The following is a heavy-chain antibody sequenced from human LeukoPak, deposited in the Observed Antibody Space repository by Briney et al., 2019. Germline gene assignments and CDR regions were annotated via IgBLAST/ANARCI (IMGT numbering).Heavy chain of an antibody. Sequence: GGSLRLSCAASGFTVSSNYMYWVRQAPGKGLEWVSVIYSGGGTYYADSVMGRFTISRDNSKNTLYLQMNSLRAEDTAVYYCASSDYVWGSYRYTFDYWGQGTLVTVSS. CDR3: ASSDYVWGSYRYTFDY. D-gene: IGHD3-16*02. CDR1: GFTVSSNY. J-gene: IGHJ4*02. CDR2: IYSGGGT. V-gene: IGHV3-53*01.